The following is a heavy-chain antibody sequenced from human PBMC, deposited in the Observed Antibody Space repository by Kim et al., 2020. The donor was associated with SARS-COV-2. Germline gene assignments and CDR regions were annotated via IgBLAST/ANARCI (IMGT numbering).Heavy chain of an antibody. Sequence: SETLSLTCTVSGGSVSSTIYYWGWIRQPPGKGLEWIGRIYYSGNSIYNPSLESRVTISIHTSENQFSLRLTSVTAADTAVYFCARVAGVSYDSDYFDYWG. CDR1: GGSVSSTIYY. CDR3: ARVAGVSYDSDYFDY. CDR2: IYYSGNS. J-gene: IGHJ4*01. V-gene: IGHV4-39*07. D-gene: IGHD5-18*01.